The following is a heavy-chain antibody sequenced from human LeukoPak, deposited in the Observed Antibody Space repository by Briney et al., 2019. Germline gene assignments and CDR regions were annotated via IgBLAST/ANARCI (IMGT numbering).Heavy chain of an antibody. CDR1: GFTFSSYA. V-gene: IGHV3-23*01. J-gene: IGHJ4*02. CDR3: AKESYYYDSSGYYGGLFDY. Sequence: GGSLRLSCAASGFTFSSYAMSWVRQAPGKGLEWVSTISGSGSNTYYADSVKGRFTISRDNSKNTLYPQMNSLRAEDTAVYYCAKESYYYDSSGYYGGLFDYWGQGTLVTVSS. D-gene: IGHD3-22*01. CDR2: ISGSGSNT.